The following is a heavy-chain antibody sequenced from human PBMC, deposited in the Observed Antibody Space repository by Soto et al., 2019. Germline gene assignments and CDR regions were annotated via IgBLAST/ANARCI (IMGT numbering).Heavy chain of an antibody. CDR2: INPNSGGT. V-gene: IGHV1-2*04. Sequence: GASVKVSCKASGYTFTGYYMHWVRQAPGQGLEWMGWINPNSGGTNYAQKFQGWVTMTRGTSISTAYMELSRLRSDDTAVYYCAREIQYCSGGSCYSGVLDYWGQGSLVTVSS. CDR1: GYTFTGYY. D-gene: IGHD2-15*01. CDR3: AREIQYCSGGSCYSGVLDY. J-gene: IGHJ4*02.